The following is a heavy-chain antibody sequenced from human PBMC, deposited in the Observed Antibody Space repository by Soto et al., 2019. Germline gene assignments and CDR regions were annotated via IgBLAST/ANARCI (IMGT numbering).Heavy chain of an antibody. CDR1: GYSFTGYY. Sequence: ASVKVSCKASGYSFTGYYMHCVRQAPGQGLEWMGWISAYNGNTNYAQKLQGRVTMTTDTSTSTAYMELRSLRSDDTAVYYCARVSGAAAVNYGMDVWGQGTTVTVSS. D-gene: IGHD6-13*01. J-gene: IGHJ6*02. CDR2: ISAYNGNT. V-gene: IGHV1-18*04. CDR3: ARVSGAAAVNYGMDV.